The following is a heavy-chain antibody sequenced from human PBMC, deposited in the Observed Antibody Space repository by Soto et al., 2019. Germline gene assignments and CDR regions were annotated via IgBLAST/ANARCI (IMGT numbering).Heavy chain of an antibody. CDR3: ATCPGGLLRFLEWLSFDS. D-gene: IGHD3-3*01. J-gene: IGHJ4*02. CDR2: ISGAGDHT. V-gene: IGHV3-23*01. Sequence: PGGSLRLSCAASGFIVSGNYMSWVRQAPGKGLEWVATISGAGDHTYYADSVKGRFTISSDNSKNTLFLQMNRLRVEDTAVYYCATCPGGLLRFLEWLSFDSWGQGTLVTVSS. CDR1: GFIVSGNY.